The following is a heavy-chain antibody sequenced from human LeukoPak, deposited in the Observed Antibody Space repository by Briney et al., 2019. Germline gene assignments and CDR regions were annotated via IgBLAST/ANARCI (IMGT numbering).Heavy chain of an antibody. CDR3: ASLNITMVRGVIRDGWFDP. D-gene: IGHD3-10*01. V-gene: IGHV1-24*01. CDR2: FDPEDGET. Sequence: ASVRVSCKVSGYTLTELSMHWVRQAPGKGLEWMGGFDPEDGETIYAQKFQGRVTMTEDTSTDTAYMELSSLRSEDTAVYYCASLNITMVRGVIRDGWFDPWGQGTLVTVSS. J-gene: IGHJ5*02. CDR1: GYTLTELS.